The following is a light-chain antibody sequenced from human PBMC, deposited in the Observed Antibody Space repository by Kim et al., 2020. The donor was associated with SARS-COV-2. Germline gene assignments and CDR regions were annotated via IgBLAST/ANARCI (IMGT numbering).Light chain of an antibody. V-gene: IGKV1-5*01. CDR3: QHYYSYSYT. Sequence: DIQMTQSPSTLSASVGDRVTITCRASQTITTWLAWYQQKPGRAPKLLIYDASSLKSGVPSRFSGSGSGTEFTLTISSLQPDDFATYYCQHYYSYSYTFGQGTKLEI. CDR1: QTITTW. CDR2: DAS. J-gene: IGKJ2*01.